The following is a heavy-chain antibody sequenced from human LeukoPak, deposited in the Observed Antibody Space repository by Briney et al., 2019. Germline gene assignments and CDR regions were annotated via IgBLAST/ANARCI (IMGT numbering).Heavy chain of an antibody. CDR3: ARVTIAGTPDYFDY. V-gene: IGHV4-39*01. J-gene: IGHJ4*02. D-gene: IGHD6-13*01. Sequence: SETLSLTCTVSGGSLSSSSYYWGWIRQPPGKGLEWIGSIYYSGSTYYNPSLKSRVTISVDTSKNQFSLKLSSVTAADTAVYYCARVTIAGTPDYFDYWGQGTLVTVSS. CDR1: GGSLSSSSYY. CDR2: IYYSGST.